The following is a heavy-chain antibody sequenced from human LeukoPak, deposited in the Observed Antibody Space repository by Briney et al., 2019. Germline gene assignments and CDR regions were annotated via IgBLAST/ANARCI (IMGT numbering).Heavy chain of an antibody. CDR3: ARDPAEDYDILTGYSLVHDY. Sequence: GASVKVSCKASGYTFTSYGISWVRQAPGQGLEWMGWISAYNGNTNYAQKLQGRVTMTTDTSTSTAYMELRSLGSDDTAVYYCARDPAEDYDILTGYSLVHDYWGQGTLVTVSS. V-gene: IGHV1-18*01. CDR2: ISAYNGNT. CDR1: GYTFTSYG. J-gene: IGHJ4*02. D-gene: IGHD3-9*01.